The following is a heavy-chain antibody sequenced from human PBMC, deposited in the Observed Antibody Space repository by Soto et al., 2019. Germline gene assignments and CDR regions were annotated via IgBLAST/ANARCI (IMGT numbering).Heavy chain of an antibody. Sequence: ASVKFSCKASGYSFTDYHIHWVRQAPGQGLEWLGRINPRSGGTSTAQKFQGWVTMTTDTSISTASMELTRLTSDDTAIYYCARGDSTDCSNGVCSFFYNHDMDVWGQGTTVTVSS. CDR2: INPRSGGT. D-gene: IGHD2-8*01. CDR1: GYSFTDYH. V-gene: IGHV1-2*04. CDR3: ARGDSTDCSNGVCSFFYNHDMDV. J-gene: IGHJ6*02.